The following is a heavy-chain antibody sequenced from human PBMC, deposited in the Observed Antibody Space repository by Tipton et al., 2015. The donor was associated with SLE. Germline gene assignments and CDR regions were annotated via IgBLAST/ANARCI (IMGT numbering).Heavy chain of an antibody. CDR3: ARDVQADAFDI. J-gene: IGHJ3*02. V-gene: IGHV4-59*11. CDR2: IYYSGSP. CDR1: GGSISSHY. Sequence: TLSLTCTVSGGSISSHYWSWIRPPPGKGLEWIGYIYYSGSPNYNPPLQSRVTLSVDTSKNQFSLKLSSVTAADTAGYYCARDVQADAFDIWGQGTMVTVSS.